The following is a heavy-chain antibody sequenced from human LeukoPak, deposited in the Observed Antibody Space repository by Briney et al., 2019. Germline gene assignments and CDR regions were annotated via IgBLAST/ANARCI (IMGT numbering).Heavy chain of an antibody. CDR1: GFTFSSYD. J-gene: IGHJ4*02. CDR3: AKGRGYIVVVTGDYFDY. Sequence: GGSLRLSCAASGFTFSSYDMSWVRQAPGKGLEWVSAISGSGGSTYYADSVKGRFTISRDNSKNTLYLQMNSLRAEDTAVYYCAKGRGYIVVVTGDYFDYWGQGTLVTVSS. CDR2: ISGSGGST. D-gene: IGHD2-21*02. V-gene: IGHV3-23*01.